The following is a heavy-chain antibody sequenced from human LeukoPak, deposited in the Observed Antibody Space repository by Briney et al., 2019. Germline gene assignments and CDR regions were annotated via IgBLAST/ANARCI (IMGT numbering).Heavy chain of an antibody. CDR2: ISYDGMTI. CDR1: ELSFFSTYA. V-gene: IGHV3-30*04. D-gene: IGHD2-21*01. Sequence: PGGSLRLSCAASELSFFSTYAMHWVRQAPGKGLEWVAVISYDGMTIHYADSVKGRFTISRDNPKNTLYLQMDSLRGEDTAVYYCAKDFRIGYSAHFDYWGQGALVTVSS. J-gene: IGHJ4*02. CDR3: AKDFRIGYSAHFDY.